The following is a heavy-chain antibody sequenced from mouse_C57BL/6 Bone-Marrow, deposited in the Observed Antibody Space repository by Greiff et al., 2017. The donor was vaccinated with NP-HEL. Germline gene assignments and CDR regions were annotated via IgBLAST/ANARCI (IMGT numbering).Heavy chain of an antibody. V-gene: IGHV1-53*01. CDR3: AREGRWLRRGYWYFDV. J-gene: IGHJ1*03. CDR2: INPSNGGT. CDR1: GYTFTSYW. D-gene: IGHD2-2*01. Sequence: VQLQQPGTELVKPGTSVKLSCKSSGYTFTSYWMHWVKQRPGQGLEWIGNINPSNGGTNYNEKFKSKATLTVDKSSSTAYMQLSSLTSDDYAVYCCAREGRWLRRGYWYFDVGDTGTTVTVSS.